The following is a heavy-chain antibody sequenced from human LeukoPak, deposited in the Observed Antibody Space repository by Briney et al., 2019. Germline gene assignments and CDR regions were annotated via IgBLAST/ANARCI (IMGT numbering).Heavy chain of an antibody. Sequence: PSETLSLTCTVSGGSISSYYWSWIRQPPGKGLEWIGYINYSRSTNYNPSLKSRVTISVDTSKNQFSLKLSAVTAADTAVYYCARHQYSSSYPFDYWGQGTLVTVSS. V-gene: IGHV4-59*08. D-gene: IGHD6-13*01. CDR3: ARHQYSSSYPFDY. CDR1: GGSISSYY. J-gene: IGHJ4*02. CDR2: INYSRST.